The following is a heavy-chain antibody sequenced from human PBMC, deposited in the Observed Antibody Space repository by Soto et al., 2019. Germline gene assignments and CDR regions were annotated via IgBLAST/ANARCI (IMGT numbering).Heavy chain of an antibody. J-gene: IGHJ5*02. CDR3: ARGRSSTSYNWFDP. CDR1: GGSISSGGYY. CDR2: IYYSGST. V-gene: IGHV4-31*03. Sequence: PSETLSLTCTVSGGSISSGGYYWSWIRQHPGKGLEWIGYIYYSGSTYYNPSLKSRVTISVDTSKNQFSLKLSSVTAADTAVYYCARGRSSTSYNWFDPWGQGTLVTVSS. D-gene: IGHD2-2*01.